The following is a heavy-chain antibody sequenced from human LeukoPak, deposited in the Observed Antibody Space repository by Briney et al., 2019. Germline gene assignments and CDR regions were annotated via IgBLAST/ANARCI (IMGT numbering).Heavy chain of an antibody. CDR2: IRSKSDGGAA. CDR1: GFTFTDAW. CDR3: ATDLYSGDIAGAGIKLFAH. Sequence: PGGSLRLSCAASGFTFTDAWMSWVRQAPGKGLEWVGRIRSKSDGGAADYAAPVKGTFTISRDDSKNTLYLQMNSLKTEDTAVYYCATDLYSGDIAGAGIKLFAHWGQGTLVTVSS. V-gene: IGHV3-15*01. D-gene: IGHD6-19*01. J-gene: IGHJ5*02.